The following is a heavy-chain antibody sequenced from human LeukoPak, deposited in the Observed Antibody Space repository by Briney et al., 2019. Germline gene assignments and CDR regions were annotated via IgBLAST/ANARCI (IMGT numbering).Heavy chain of an antibody. CDR1: GYTFTSYY. Sequence: ASVKVSCKASGYTFTSYYMHWVRQAPGQGLEWMGIINPSGGSTSYAQKFQGRVTMTRDMSTSTVYMELSRLRSEDTAVYYCARGGSGGGTSTWSDPWGQGTLATVSS. J-gene: IGHJ5*02. CDR3: ARGGSGGGTSTWSDP. D-gene: IGHD4-23*01. V-gene: IGHV1-46*01. CDR2: INPSGGST.